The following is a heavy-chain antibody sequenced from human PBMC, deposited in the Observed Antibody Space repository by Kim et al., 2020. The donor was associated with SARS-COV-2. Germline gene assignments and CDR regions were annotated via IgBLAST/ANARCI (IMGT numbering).Heavy chain of an antibody. CDR3: ARLPHDSSGYVDS. CDR2: VYYSGST. CDR1: GGSISSSFNY. D-gene: IGHD3-22*01. Sequence: SETLSLTCTVSGGSISSSFNYWGWIRQPPGKGLEWIGSVYYSGSTYDSPSLKSRVTVSVDTSKNEFYLKVNSVTAADTAVYFCARLPHDSSGYVDSWGPGILVTVSS. J-gene: IGHJ4*02. V-gene: IGHV4-39*01.